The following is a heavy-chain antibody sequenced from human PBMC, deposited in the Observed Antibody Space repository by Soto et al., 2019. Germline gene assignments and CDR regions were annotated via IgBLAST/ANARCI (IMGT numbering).Heavy chain of an antibody. CDR2: SSYDSYYT. V-gene: IGHV3-11*06. CDR1: GFTFSDHY. D-gene: IGHD1-1*01. Sequence: GGSLRLSCVASGFTFSDHYMTWIRQAPGKGLEWIAYSSYDSYYTQYADSVKGRFSISRDNAANSFYLQMNSLRAEDAAIYFCARYTGTDYFDYRGQGTLVTVSS. CDR3: ARYTGTDYFDY. J-gene: IGHJ4*02.